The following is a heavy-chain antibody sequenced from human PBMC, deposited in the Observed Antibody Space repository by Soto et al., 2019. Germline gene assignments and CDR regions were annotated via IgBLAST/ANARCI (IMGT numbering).Heavy chain of an antibody. CDR3: ARLRRIAVAGYNWFDP. D-gene: IGHD6-19*01. V-gene: IGHV1-24*01. J-gene: IGHJ5*02. CDR2: FDPEDGET. CDR1: GYTLTELS. Sequence: GASVKVSCKVSGYTLTELSMHWVRQAPGKGLEWMGGFDPEDGETIYAQKFQGRVTMTEDTSTDTAYMELSSLRSEDTAVYYCARLRRIAVAGYNWFDPWGQGTLVTVSS.